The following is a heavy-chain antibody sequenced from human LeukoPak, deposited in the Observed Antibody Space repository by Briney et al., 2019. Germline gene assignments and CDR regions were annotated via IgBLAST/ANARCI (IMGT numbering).Heavy chain of an antibody. CDR2: ISAYNGNT. Sequence: ASVKVCCKASGYTFTSYGISWVRQAPGQGLEWMGWISAYNGNTNYAQKLQGRVTMTTDTSTSTAYMELRSLRSDDTAVYYCARGRCSSSCSNWFDPWGQGTLVTVSS. J-gene: IGHJ5*02. V-gene: IGHV1-18*01. D-gene: IGHD6-13*01. CDR3: ARGRCSSSCSNWFDP. CDR1: GYTFTSYG.